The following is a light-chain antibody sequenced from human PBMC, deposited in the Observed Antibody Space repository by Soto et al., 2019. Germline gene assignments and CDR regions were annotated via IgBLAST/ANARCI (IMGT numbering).Light chain of an antibody. J-gene: IGKJ4*01. CDR2: DAY. CDR3: HQRSDWPPT. V-gene: IGKV3-11*01. CDR1: QSVSRY. Sequence: EIVLTESPATLSLSPGERATLSCRASQSVSRYLAWYQQKPGQAPRLLIYDAYNRATGIPARFSGSGSGTEFTLTISSLEPEDYAVYYCHQRSDWPPTFGGGTKVEI.